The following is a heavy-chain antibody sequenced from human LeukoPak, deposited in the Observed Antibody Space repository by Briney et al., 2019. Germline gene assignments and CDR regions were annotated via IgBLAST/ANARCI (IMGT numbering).Heavy chain of an antibody. CDR3: ARVVEMATIRGTRRNYYYYYYMDV. D-gene: IGHD5-24*01. CDR2: ISYDGSNK. J-gene: IGHJ6*03. Sequence: LGWGAVISYDGSNKYYADSVKGRLTISRDNSKNTLYLQMTSLRAEDTAVYYCARVVEMATIRGTRRNYYYYYYMDVWGKGTTVTVSS. V-gene: IGHV3-30*04.